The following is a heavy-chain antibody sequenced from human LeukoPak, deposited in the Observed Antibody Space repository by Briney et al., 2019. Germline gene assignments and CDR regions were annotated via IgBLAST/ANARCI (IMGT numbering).Heavy chain of an antibody. V-gene: IGHV3-48*01. J-gene: IGHJ4*02. CDR3: ARGYYY. CDR2: ISDSSTV. CDR1: GFSFSINS. Sequence: GGSLRLSCAASGFSFSINSMNWVRRAPGKGLEWVSYISDSSTVYYADSVKGRFTISRDNAKNPLYLQMNSLRAEDTAVYYCARGYYYWGQGTLVTVSS. D-gene: IGHD3-10*01.